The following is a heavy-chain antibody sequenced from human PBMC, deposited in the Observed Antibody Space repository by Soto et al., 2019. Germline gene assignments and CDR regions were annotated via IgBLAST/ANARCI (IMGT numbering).Heavy chain of an antibody. Sequence: QVQLVQSGAEVKKPGSSVKVSCKAAGGTFSSYGIHWVRQAPGQGREWMGGIIPMSGTANSAQKFQGRVAISVDESTRAAYMELRSLTSEDTAMYYCARENYDGSGSYHRDAFDIWGQGTMVTVSS. J-gene: IGHJ3*02. CDR1: GGTFSSYG. CDR3: ARENYDGSGSYHRDAFDI. V-gene: IGHV1-69*01. D-gene: IGHD3-10*01. CDR2: IIPMSGTA.